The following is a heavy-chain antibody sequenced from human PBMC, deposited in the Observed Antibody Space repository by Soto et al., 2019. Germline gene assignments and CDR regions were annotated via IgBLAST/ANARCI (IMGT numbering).Heavy chain of an antibody. CDR1: GGSFTGYY. CDR3: ASYSGFFYRTYFDY. CDR2: IEHSGST. D-gene: IGHD6-19*01. V-gene: IGHV4-34*01. J-gene: IGHJ4*02. Sequence: SETLSLTCAVYGGSFTGYYWSWIRQPPGKGLEWIGEIEHSGSTNYNPSLKSRVTISVDTSKNQFSLKLTSVTAADTAVYYCASYSGFFYRTYFDYWGQGTLVTVSS.